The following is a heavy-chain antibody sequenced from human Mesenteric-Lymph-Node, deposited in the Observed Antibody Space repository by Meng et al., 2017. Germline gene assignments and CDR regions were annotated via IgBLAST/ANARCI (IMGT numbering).Heavy chain of an antibody. CDR3: ARRGTDCSGGSCYTGLFDY. D-gene: IGHD2-15*01. CDR2: IYYSGST. CDR1: GGSISSYY. V-gene: IGHV4-59*01. J-gene: IGHJ4*02. Sequence: SETLSPTCTVSGGSISSYYWSWIRQLPGKGLEWIGYIYYSGSTNYNPSLKSRVTISVDTSKNQFSLKLSSVTAADTAMYYCARRGTDCSGGSCYTGLFDYWGQGTLVTVSS.